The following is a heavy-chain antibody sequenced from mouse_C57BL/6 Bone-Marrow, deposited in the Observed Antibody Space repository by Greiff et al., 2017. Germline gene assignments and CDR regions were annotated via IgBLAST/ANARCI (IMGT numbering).Heavy chain of an antibody. Sequence: EVKVVESGGGLVQPGASLSLSCAASGFTFTDYYMSWVRQPPWQALEWFGFIRHKANGSTTEYSVSVKGRFTISRDNSQSILYLQMNALRAEDSATYYCARSYYGSFFDYWGQGTTLTVSS. CDR1: GFTFTDYY. D-gene: IGHD1-1*01. J-gene: IGHJ2*01. CDR2: IRHKANGSTT. V-gene: IGHV7-3*01. CDR3: ARSYYGSFFDY.